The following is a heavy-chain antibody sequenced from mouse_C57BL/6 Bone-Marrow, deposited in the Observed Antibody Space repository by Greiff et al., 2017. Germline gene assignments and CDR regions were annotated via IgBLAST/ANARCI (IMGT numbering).Heavy chain of an antibody. V-gene: IGHV1-64*01. J-gene: IGHJ3*01. D-gene: IGHD2-4*01. CDR1: GYTFTSYW. CDR2: IHPNSGST. Sequence: QVQLQQPGAELVKPGASVKLSCKASGYTFTSYWMHWVKQRPGQGLEWIGMIHPNSGSTNYNEKFKSKATLTVDKSSSPAYMQLSSLTSEDSAVYYCARRRISAWFAYWGQGTLVTVSA. CDR3: ARRRISAWFAY.